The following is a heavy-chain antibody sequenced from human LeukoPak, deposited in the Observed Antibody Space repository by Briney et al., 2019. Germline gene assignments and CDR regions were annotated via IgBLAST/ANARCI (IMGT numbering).Heavy chain of an antibody. J-gene: IGHJ6*03. CDR2: ISWNSGSI. CDR3: AKDDSSSSSYRYYYMDV. CDR1: GFTFDDYA. Sequence: PGGSLRLSCAASGFTFDDYAMHWVRQAPGKGLEWVSGISWNSGSIGYADSVKGRFTISRDNAKNSLYLQMNSLRAEDTAVYYCAKDDSSSSSYRYYYMDVWGKGTTVTVSS. V-gene: IGHV3-9*01. D-gene: IGHD6-6*01.